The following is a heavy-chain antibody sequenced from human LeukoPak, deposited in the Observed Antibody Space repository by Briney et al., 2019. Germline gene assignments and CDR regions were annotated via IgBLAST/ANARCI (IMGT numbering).Heavy chain of an antibody. CDR2: ISSSSSYI. D-gene: IGHD1-7*01. V-gene: IGHV3-21*04. J-gene: IGHJ6*03. Sequence: GGSLRLSCAASGFTFSSYSMNWVRQAPGKGLEWVSSISSSSSYIYYADSVKGRFTISRDNAKNSLYLQMNSLRAEDTAVYYCTRLGGLELRGRYYYYYMDVWGKGTTVTVSS. CDR3: TRLGGLELRGRYYYYYMDV. CDR1: GFTFSSYS.